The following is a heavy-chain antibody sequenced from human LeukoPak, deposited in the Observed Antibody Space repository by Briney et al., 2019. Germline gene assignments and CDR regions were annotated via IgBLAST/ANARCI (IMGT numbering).Heavy chain of an antibody. Sequence: PSEILSLTCTVSGDSISPYYWNWIRQPAGKGLEWIGYIYYSGSTNYNPSLKSRVTISVDTSKNQFSLKLSSVTAADTAVYYCARSPVYSYGYYYYYMDVWGKGTTVTISS. CDR3: ARSPVYSYGYYYYYMDV. J-gene: IGHJ6*03. CDR1: GDSISPYY. V-gene: IGHV4-59*01. CDR2: IYYSGST. D-gene: IGHD5-18*01.